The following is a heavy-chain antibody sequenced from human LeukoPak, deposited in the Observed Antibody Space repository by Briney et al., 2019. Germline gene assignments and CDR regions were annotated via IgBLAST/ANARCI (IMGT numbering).Heavy chain of an antibody. CDR2: ISGSATGT. CDR1: GFTFTRYA. J-gene: IGHJ4*01. Sequence: GGSLRLSCAASGFTFTRYAMSWVRQAPGKGLEWVTAISGSATGTYYADSVKGRFTISRDNSKNTLYLQMNSLRAEDTAVYYCGKETYYFGKSEQDIRFWGQGTLVTVSS. CDR3: GKETYYFGKSEQDIRF. V-gene: IGHV3-23*01. D-gene: IGHD3-10*01.